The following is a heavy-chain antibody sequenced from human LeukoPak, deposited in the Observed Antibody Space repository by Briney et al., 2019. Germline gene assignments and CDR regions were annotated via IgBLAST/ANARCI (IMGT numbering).Heavy chain of an antibody. CDR1: GGSISSSSYY. CDR3: ARHFIVVVPAARNWYFDL. D-gene: IGHD2-2*01. V-gene: IGHV4-39*01. Sequence: SETLSLTCTVSGGSISSSSYYWGWIRQPPGKGLEWIGSIYYSGSTYYNPSLKSRVTISVDTSKNQFSLKLSSVTAADTAVYYCARHFIVVVPAARNWYFDLWGRGTLVTVSS. J-gene: IGHJ2*01. CDR2: IYYSGST.